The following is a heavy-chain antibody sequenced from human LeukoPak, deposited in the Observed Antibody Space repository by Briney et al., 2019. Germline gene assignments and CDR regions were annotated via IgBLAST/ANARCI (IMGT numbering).Heavy chain of an antibody. D-gene: IGHD3-3*01. J-gene: IGHJ4*02. Sequence: GGSLRLSCAASGFTFSSYWMSWVRQAPGKGLEWVANIKQDGSEKYYVDSVKGRFTISRDNAKNSLYLQMNSLRAEDTAVYYCVRGYYDFWSGYQGFDYWGQGTLVTVSS. CDR2: IKQDGSEK. CDR3: VRGYYDFWSGYQGFDY. V-gene: IGHV3-7*01. CDR1: GFTFSSYW.